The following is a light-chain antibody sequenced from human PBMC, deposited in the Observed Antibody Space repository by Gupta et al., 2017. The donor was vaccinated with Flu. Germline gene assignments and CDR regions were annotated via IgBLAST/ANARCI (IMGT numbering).Light chain of an antibody. CDR3: RQYNNCPPFT. Sequence: ELVLTKSPATLCVSPGERATLSCRASQSVRSKLALYQQKPGKAPSILIYGASSRANDIPVRLSGSGSGTELTLIISSLQSEDVAVYYGRQYNNCPPFTFGRGTKVEIK. CDR1: QSVRSK. CDR2: GAS. V-gene: IGKV3-15*01. J-gene: IGKJ4*01.